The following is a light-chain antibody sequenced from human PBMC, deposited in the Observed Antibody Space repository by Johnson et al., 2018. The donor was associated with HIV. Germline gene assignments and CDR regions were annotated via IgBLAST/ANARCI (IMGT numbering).Light chain of an antibody. Sequence: QPVLTQPPSVSAAPGQKVTISCSGNRSNIGDNFVSWYQHLPGTAPKLLVYDNSKRPSGIPDRFSATKSGTSATLGITGLQTGDEADYYCGTWDSSLSGYVLGTGTKVTVL. V-gene: IGLV1-51*01. J-gene: IGLJ1*01. CDR3: GTWDSSLSGYV. CDR2: DNS. CDR1: RSNIGDNF.